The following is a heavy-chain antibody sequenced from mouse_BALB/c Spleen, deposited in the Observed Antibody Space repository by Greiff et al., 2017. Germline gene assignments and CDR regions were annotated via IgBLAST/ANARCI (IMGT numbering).Heavy chain of an antibody. D-gene: IGHD2-14*01. CDR3: TRTPYYYRYDEYFDV. CDR1: GYSFTSYW. J-gene: IGHJ1*01. Sequence: VQLQQSGTVLARPGASVKMSCKASGYSFTSYWMHWVKQRPGQGLEWIGAIYPGNSDTSYNQKFKGKAKLTAVTSASTAYMELSSLTNEDSAVYYCTRTPYYYRYDEYFDVWGAGTTVTVSS. V-gene: IGHV1-5*01. CDR2: IYPGNSDT.